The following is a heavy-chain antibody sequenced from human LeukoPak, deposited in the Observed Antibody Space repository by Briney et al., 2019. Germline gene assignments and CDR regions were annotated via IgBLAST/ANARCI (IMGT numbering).Heavy chain of an antibody. Sequence: PSETLSLTCTVSGGSISSGGYYWSCIRQPPGKGLEWIGEINHSGSTNYNPSLKSRVTISVDTSKNQFSLKLSSVTAADTAVYYCARAYRSAYYYDSRTPRDAFDIWGQGTMVTVSS. J-gene: IGHJ3*02. CDR2: INHSGST. D-gene: IGHD3-22*01. V-gene: IGHV4-39*07. CDR3: ARAYRSAYYYDSRTPRDAFDI. CDR1: GGSISSGGYY.